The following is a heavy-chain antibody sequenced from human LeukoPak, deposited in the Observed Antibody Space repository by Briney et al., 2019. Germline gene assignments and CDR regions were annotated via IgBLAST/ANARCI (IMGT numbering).Heavy chain of an antibody. Sequence: ASVKVSCKASGYTFTSYGISWVRQAPGQGLEWMGWISAYNGNTNYAQKLQGRVTMTTDTSTSTAYMELRSLRSDDTAVYYCARESATMVAPGGWFDPWGQGTLVTVSS. J-gene: IGHJ5*02. D-gene: IGHD5-12*01. CDR1: GYTFTSYG. CDR3: ARESATMVAPGGWFDP. V-gene: IGHV1-18*01. CDR2: ISAYNGNT.